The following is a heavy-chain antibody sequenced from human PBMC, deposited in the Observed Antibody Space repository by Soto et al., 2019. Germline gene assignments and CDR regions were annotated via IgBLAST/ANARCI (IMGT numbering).Heavy chain of an antibody. CDR3: ARGYNHCWSGHVDY. CDR2: ISGSGGST. J-gene: IGHJ4*02. D-gene: IGHD3-3*01. Sequence: PGGSLRLSCAASGFTFSSYAMSWVRQAPGKGPEWVSAISGSGGSTYYADSVKGRFTISRDNSKNTLYLQMNSLRAEDTAVYYCARGYNHCWSGHVDYWGQGALVTVSS. V-gene: IGHV3-23*01. CDR1: GFTFSSYA.